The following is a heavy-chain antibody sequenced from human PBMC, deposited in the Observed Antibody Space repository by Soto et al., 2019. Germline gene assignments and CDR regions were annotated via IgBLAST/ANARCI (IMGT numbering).Heavy chain of an antibody. CDR2: IIPILGIA. CDR1: GSTFSSNT. D-gene: IGHD2-15*01. CDR3: ARIGSWDIVVVVAATDGMDV. J-gene: IGHJ6*02. Sequence: SVKVSCEASGSTFSSNTISWVRQAPGQGLEWMGRIIPILGIANYAQKFQGRVTITADKSTSTAYMELSSLRSEDTAVYYCARIGSWDIVVVVAATDGMDVWGQGTTVTVSS. V-gene: IGHV1-69*02.